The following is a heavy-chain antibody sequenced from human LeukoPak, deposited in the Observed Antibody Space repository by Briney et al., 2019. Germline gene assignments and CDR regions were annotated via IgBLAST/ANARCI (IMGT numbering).Heavy chain of an antibody. D-gene: IGHD4-23*01. V-gene: IGHV4-34*01. J-gene: IGHJ6*03. CDR2: INHSGST. CDR1: GGSFSGYY. CDR3: ARGLYGNRFYRLYYYYYMDV. Sequence: SETLSLTCAVYGGSFSGYYWSWIRQPPGKGLEWIGEINHSGSTNYNPSLKSRVTISVDTSKNQFSLKLSSVTAADTAVYYCARGLYGNRFYRLYYYYYMDVWGKGTTVTVSS.